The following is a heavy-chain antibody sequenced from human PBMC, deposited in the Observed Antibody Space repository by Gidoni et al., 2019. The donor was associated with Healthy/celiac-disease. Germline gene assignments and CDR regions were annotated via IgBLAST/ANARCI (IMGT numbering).Heavy chain of an antibody. CDR2: IYYSGST. CDR1: CCSISSSSSY. CDR3: AGDSSGSEGIDY. J-gene: IGHJ4*02. D-gene: IGHD6-19*01. V-gene: IGHV4-39*01. Sequence: QLHLQASGPGLVKHSETLSLTCTVACCSISSSSSYWGWIRQPPGKGREWIGSIYYSGSTNYNPSLKSRVTISVDTSKNQFSLKLRSVTAADTAVYYCAGDSSGSEGIDYWGQGTLVTVSS.